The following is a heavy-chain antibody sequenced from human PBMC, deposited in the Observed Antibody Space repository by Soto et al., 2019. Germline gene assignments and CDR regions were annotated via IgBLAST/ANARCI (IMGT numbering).Heavy chain of an antibody. V-gene: IGHV3-21*02. CDR2: ISGSSSYT. CDR1: GFTFSSYA. Sequence: EVQLLESGGGLVQPGGSLRLSCAASGFTFSSYAMSWVRQAPGKGLELVSAISGSSSYTNYADSVKGRFTISRDNAKNSLYLQMNSLRAEDTAVYYCARAAAAGGYFDYWGQGTLVTVSS. J-gene: IGHJ4*02. CDR3: ARAAAAGGYFDY. D-gene: IGHD6-13*01.